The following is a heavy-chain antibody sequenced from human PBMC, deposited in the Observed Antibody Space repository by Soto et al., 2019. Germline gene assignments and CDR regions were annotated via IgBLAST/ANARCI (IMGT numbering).Heavy chain of an antibody. CDR1: GFTFSSYA. V-gene: IGHV3-23*01. Sequence: GGSLRLSCAASGFTFSSYAMSWVRQPPGKGLEWVSAISGSGVGTYYADSVKGRFTISRDNSKNTLYLQMNSLRAEDTAVYYCAKAPYGVTFPFDYWGQGTLVTVS. D-gene: IGHD4-4*01. CDR2: ISGSGVGT. CDR3: AKAPYGVTFPFDY. J-gene: IGHJ4*02.